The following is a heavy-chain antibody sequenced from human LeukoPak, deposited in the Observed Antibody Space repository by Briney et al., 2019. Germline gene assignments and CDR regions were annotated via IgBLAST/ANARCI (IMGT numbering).Heavy chain of an antibody. CDR1: GFTFDDYA. CDR2: ISWNSGSI. Sequence: GGSLRLSCAASGFTFDDYAMHWVRQAPGKGLEWVSGISWNSGSIGYADSVKGRFTISRDNAKNSLYLQMNSLRAEDTALYYCAKDGNYYDSSGYIDYWGQGTLVTVSS. V-gene: IGHV3-9*01. D-gene: IGHD3-22*01. J-gene: IGHJ4*02. CDR3: AKDGNYYDSSGYIDY.